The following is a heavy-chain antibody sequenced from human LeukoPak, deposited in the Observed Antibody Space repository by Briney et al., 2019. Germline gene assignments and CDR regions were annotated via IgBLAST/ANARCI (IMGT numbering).Heavy chain of an antibody. D-gene: IGHD3-3*01. CDR1: GASISNYY. V-gene: IGHV4-4*07. J-gene: IGHJ4*02. CDR2: LYIGRST. Sequence: KPSEPLSLTCTVSGASISNYYWTWIRQPAGKGLEWIGRLYIGRSTDYNPSLKSRVTMSVDTSNHQFSLKVTSVTAADTAIYYCARESRVFIGDGYYLDSWGPGTLVTVSP. CDR3: ARESRVFIGDGYYLDS.